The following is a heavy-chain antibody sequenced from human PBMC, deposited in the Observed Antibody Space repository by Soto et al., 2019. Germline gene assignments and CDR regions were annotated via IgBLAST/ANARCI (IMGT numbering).Heavy chain of an antibody. CDR1: GFTFTSYA. CDR2: ISGSGGST. J-gene: IGHJ4*02. Sequence: EVQLLESGGGLVQPGGSLRLSCVASGFTFTSYAMTWVRQAPGNGLEWVSAISGSGGSTYYADSVKGRFTISRDNSKSTLYLEMNSPRAEDTAVYYLAKVGVGTVTGGLSRLDYWGQGTLVTVSS. V-gene: IGHV3-23*01. CDR3: AKVGVGTVTGGLSRLDY. D-gene: IGHD4-17*01.